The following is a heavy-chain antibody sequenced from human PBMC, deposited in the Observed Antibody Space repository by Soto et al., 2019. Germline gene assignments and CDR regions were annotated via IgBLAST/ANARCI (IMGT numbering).Heavy chain of an antibody. CDR2: IYSGGST. Sequence: GGSLRLSCAASGFTVSSNYMSWVRQAPGKGLEWVSVIYSGGSTYYADSVKGRFTISRDNSKNTLYLQMNSLRVEDTAVYYCARDCFAGYCGGDCYSCGSYYCYYYYGIDVWGQGTTVTVSS. J-gene: IGHJ6*02. CDR3: ARDCFAGYCGGDCYSCGSYYCYYYYGIDV. CDR1: GFTVSSNY. D-gene: IGHD2-21*02. V-gene: IGHV3-66*01.